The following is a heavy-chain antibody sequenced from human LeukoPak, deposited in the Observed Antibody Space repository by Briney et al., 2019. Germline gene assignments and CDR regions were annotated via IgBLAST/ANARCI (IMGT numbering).Heavy chain of an antibody. V-gene: IGHV1-69*04. J-gene: IGHJ5*02. Sequence: SVKVSRKSSGCSFSSYAISWVRQPPAQGLEWMGRIIPILGIANYAQNFQGRVPITADKSTSTAYMDLSSLKSEDTAVYYCASNPPPLNDFWSGYYTGISWFDPWGQGTLVTVSS. CDR1: GCSFSSYA. CDR2: IIPILGIA. D-gene: IGHD3-3*01. CDR3: ASNPPPLNDFWSGYYTGISWFDP.